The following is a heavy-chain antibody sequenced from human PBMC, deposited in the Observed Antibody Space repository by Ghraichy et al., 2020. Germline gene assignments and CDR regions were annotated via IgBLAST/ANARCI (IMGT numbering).Heavy chain of an antibody. CDR1: GFTFSSYS. V-gene: IGHV3-48*02. CDR3: ARERNRYSSSWALDY. CDR2: ISSSSNTI. J-gene: IGHJ4*02. D-gene: IGHD6-13*01. Sequence: LTCAASGFTFSSYSMNWVRQAPGKGLEWVSYISSSSNTIYYADSVKGRFTISRDNAKNSLYLQMNSLRDEDTAVYYCARERNRYSSSWALDYWGQGTLVTVSS.